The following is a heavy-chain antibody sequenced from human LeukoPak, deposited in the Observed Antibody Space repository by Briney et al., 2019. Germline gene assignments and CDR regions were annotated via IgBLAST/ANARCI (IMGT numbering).Heavy chain of an antibody. CDR1: GGSFSGYY. Sequence: SETLSLTCAVYGGSFSGYYWSWIRQPPGKGLEWIGEINHSGSTNYNPSLKSQVTISVDTSKNQFSLKLSSVTAADTAVYYCARIFPHYGSGSYYQDYWGQGTLVTVSS. D-gene: IGHD3-10*01. J-gene: IGHJ4*02. V-gene: IGHV4-34*01. CDR2: INHSGST. CDR3: ARIFPHYGSGSYYQDY.